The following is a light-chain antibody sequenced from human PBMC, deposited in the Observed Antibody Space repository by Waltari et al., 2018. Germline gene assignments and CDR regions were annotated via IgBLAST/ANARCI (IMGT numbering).Light chain of an antibody. CDR2: QDN. J-gene: IGLJ2*01. Sequence: SYELTQSPSVSVSPGLTASLTCAGEKLGQRHGTWYQQKPGQSPVLVIYQDNRRPSWIPERFSGSNSGNTATLTISGTQAMDEADYYCQAWDSSTAVFGGGTKLTVL. CDR3: QAWDSSTAV. CDR1: KLGQRH. V-gene: IGLV3-1*01.